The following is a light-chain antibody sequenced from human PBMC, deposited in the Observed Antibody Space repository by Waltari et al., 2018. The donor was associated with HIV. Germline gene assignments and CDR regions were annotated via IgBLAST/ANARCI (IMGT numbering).Light chain of an antibody. Sequence: EIVLTQSPGTLSLSPGERATLSCRASQSVTTYLAWYQQKPGQAPRLLIYGASSRATGIPDRFSGSGSGTDFALTFSRLEPEDFAMFYCQQYAGSPLTFGGGTKVEIK. V-gene: IGKV3-20*01. J-gene: IGKJ4*01. CDR1: QSVTTY. CDR3: QQYAGSPLT. CDR2: GAS.